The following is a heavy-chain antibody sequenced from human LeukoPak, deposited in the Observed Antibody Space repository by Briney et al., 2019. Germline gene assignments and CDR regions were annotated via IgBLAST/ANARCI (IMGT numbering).Heavy chain of an antibody. CDR3: VTHEVTVITRSTFDN. J-gene: IGHJ4*02. V-gene: IGHV3-7*01. CDR1: GFTFSHFW. CDR2: IKPDDTEK. Sequence: GGSLRLSCLASGFTFSHFWMSWVRQAPGKGLEWVANIKPDDTEKYYENSVKGRFTILRDNAKNSVYLQMNSLRAEDTAVYYCVTHEVTVITRSTFDNWGQGTLVTVSS. D-gene: IGHD4-23*01.